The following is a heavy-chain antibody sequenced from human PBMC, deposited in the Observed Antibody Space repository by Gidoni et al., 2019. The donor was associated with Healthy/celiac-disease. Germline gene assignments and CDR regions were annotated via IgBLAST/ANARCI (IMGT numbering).Heavy chain of an antibody. CDR2: IKSKTDGGTT. Sequence: EVQLVESGGGLVKPGGSRRRSCAAAGFTFSNAWMSWVRQAPGKGLGWVGRIKSKTDGGTTDYAAPVKGRFTISRDDSKNTLYLQMNSLKTEDTAVYYCTTDSSGPYYYYGMDVWGQGTTVTVSS. CDR1: GFTFSNAW. D-gene: IGHD3-22*01. V-gene: IGHV3-15*01. CDR3: TTDSSGPYYYYGMDV. J-gene: IGHJ6*02.